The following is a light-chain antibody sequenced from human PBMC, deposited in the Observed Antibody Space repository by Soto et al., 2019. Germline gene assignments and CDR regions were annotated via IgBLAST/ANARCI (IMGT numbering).Light chain of an antibody. CDR2: EVS. CDR3: SSYAGREVV. CDR1: SSDVGGYNY. J-gene: IGLJ2*01. Sequence: QSALTQPPSASGSPRQSVTISCTGTSSDVGGYNYVSWYQHHPGKAPKLMIYEVSRRPSGVPDRFSGSKSGNTASLTVSGLQAEDEADYYCSSYAGREVVFGGGTKVTVL. V-gene: IGLV2-8*01.